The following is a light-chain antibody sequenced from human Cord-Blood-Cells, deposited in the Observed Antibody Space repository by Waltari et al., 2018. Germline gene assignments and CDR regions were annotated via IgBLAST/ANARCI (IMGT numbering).Light chain of an antibody. J-gene: IGLJ1*01. CDR1: SSDVGGFND. V-gene: IGLV2-14*01. CDR2: EFS. Sequence: QSALPQPDSVSGSPGQPITISCSGASSDVGGFNDVSWYQQPPGKAPKLMMYEFSNRPSGVSNRFSGSKSGNTASLTISGLQAEDEADYYCSSYTSSSTYVFGTGTKVTVL. CDR3: SSYTSSSTYV.